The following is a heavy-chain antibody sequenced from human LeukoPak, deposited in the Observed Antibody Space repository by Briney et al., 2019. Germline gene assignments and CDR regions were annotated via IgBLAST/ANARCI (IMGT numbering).Heavy chain of an antibody. CDR3: AKVSGWSRGTYFDY. CDR2: IYSDNT. CDR1: GFTVSSNS. Sequence: GGSLRLSCTVSGFTVSSNSMSWVRQAPGKGLEWVSFIYSDNTHYSDSVKGRFTISRDNSKNTLYLQMNSLRAEDTAVYYCAKVSGWSRGTYFDYWGQGTLVTVSS. J-gene: IGHJ4*02. V-gene: IGHV3-53*01. D-gene: IGHD6-19*01.